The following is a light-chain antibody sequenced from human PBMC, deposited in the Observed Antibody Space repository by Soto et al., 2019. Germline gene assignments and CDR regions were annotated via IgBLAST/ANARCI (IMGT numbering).Light chain of an antibody. Sequence: EIVLTQSPDTLSLTPGERATLSCRASQSVSSNFLDWYQQKPGQAPRLLIYGASTRATGIPARFSGSGSGTEFTLTISSLQSEDFAVYYCQQYNNWPPITFGQGTRLEIK. CDR3: QQYNNWPPIT. CDR1: QSVSSN. J-gene: IGKJ5*01. V-gene: IGKV3-15*01. CDR2: GAS.